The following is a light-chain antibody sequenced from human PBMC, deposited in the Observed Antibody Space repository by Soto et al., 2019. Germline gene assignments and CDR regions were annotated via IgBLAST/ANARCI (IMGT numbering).Light chain of an antibody. CDR3: SSYADSISVL. CDR1: SSDVGAYNY. Sequence: QSVLTQPPSAPGSPGQSVTISCTGTSSDVGAYNYVSWYQQHPGKAPKLMIYEVTKRPSGVPDRFSGSKSGNMASLTVSGLQAEDEADYYCSSYADSISVLFGGGTQLTVL. V-gene: IGLV2-8*01. CDR2: EVT. J-gene: IGLJ3*02.